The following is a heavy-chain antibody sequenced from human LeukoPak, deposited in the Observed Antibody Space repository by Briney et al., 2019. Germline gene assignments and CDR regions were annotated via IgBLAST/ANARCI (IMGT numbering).Heavy chain of an antibody. Sequence: GGSLRLSCAASGFTFSSYAMSWVRQAPGKGLEWVSHISGSGDSTYYSDSVKGRFTISRDNSKNTLYVQMNSLRAEDTAVYYCAKPLVSDYYDSSGYWGYWGQGTLVTVSS. D-gene: IGHD3-22*01. CDR1: GFTFSSYA. CDR2: ISGSGDST. CDR3: AKPLVSDYYDSSGYWGY. J-gene: IGHJ4*02. V-gene: IGHV3-23*01.